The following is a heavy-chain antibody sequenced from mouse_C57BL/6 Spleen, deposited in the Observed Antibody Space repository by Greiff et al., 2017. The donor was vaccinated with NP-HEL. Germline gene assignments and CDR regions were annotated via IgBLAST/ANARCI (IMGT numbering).Heavy chain of an antibody. D-gene: IGHD1-2*01. CDR1: GFTFTDYY. V-gene: IGHV7-3*01. J-gene: IGHJ3*01. CDR2: IRNKANGYTT. CDR3: ARSFLPCGYGGGFAY. Sequence: DVKLVESGGGLVQPGGSLSLSCAASGFTFTDYYMSWVRQPPGKALEWLGFIRNKANGYTTEYSASVKGRFTISRDNSQSILYLQMNALRAEDSATYYCARSFLPCGYGGGFAYWGQGTLVTVSA.